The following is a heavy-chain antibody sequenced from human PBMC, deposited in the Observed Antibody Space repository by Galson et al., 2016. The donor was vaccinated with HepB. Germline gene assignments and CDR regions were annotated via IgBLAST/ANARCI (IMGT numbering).Heavy chain of an antibody. Sequence: SETLSLTCTVSGASITNYHWGWIRQPPGRGLEWIGYINFSEGTYYNPSLKSRATISLDTSKNHFSLDMSAVTAADTAVYYCTRGRYGDHFDSWGQGALVTVSS. CDR3: TRGRYGDHFDS. CDR2: INFSEGT. J-gene: IGHJ4*02. V-gene: IGHV4-59*01. CDR1: GASITNYH. D-gene: IGHD4-17*01.